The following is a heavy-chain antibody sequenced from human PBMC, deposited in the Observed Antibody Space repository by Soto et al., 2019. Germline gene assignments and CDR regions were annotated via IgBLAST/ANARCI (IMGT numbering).Heavy chain of an antibody. Sequence: QVQLQESGPGLVKPSGTLSLTCAVSGGSISSSNWWGWVRPPPGKGLEWIGDIYHSGSTNYNPSRKNRVPISVDKSKNQFSLKLSSVTAADTAVYYCARDPRIPGIAAPWYERGFDPWGQGTLVTVSS. CDR2: IYHSGST. D-gene: IGHD6-13*01. CDR1: GGSISSSNW. V-gene: IGHV4-4*02. J-gene: IGHJ5*02. CDR3: ARDPRIPGIAAPWYERGFDP.